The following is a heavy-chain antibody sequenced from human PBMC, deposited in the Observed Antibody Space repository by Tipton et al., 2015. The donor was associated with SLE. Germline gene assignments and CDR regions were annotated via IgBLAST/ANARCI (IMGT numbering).Heavy chain of an antibody. J-gene: IGHJ4*02. CDR2: IYSGGST. D-gene: IGHD3-22*01. CDR1: GFTVSSNY. V-gene: IGHV3-66*01. CDR3: ARDPDFYDSSGSDY. Sequence: SLRLSCAASGFTVSSNYMSWVRQAPGKGLEWVSVIYSGGSTYYADSVKGRFTISRDNSKNTLYLQMNSLRAEDTAVYYCARDPDFYDSSGSDYWGQGTLVTVSS.